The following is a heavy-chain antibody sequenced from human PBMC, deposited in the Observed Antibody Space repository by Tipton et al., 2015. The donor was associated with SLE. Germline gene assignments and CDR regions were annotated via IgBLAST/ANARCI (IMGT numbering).Heavy chain of an antibody. Sequence: TLSLTCAVYGGSFSGYYWSWIRQPPGKGLEWIGEINHSGSTNYNPSLKSRVTISVDTSKNQFSLKLSSVTAADTAVYYRARLPVVYYYYMDVWGKGTTVTVSS. D-gene: IGHD4-23*01. V-gene: IGHV4-34*01. CDR1: GGSFSGYY. CDR3: ARLPVVYYYYMDV. CDR2: INHSGST. J-gene: IGHJ6*03.